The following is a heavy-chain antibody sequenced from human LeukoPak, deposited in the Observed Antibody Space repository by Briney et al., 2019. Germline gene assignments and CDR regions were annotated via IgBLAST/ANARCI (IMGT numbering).Heavy chain of an antibody. Sequence: TSETLSLTCTVSGGSISSGSYYWSWIRQPAGKGLEWIGRIYTSGSTNYNPSLKSRVTISVDTSKNQFSLKLSSVTAADTAVYYCARRDGYNEDDAFDIWGQGTMVTVSS. V-gene: IGHV4-61*02. J-gene: IGHJ3*02. CDR2: IYTSGST. CDR1: GGSISSGSYY. D-gene: IGHD5-24*01. CDR3: ARRDGYNEDDAFDI.